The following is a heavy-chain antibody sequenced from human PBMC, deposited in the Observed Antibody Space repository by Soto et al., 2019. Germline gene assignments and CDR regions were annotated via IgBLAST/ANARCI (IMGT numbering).Heavy chain of an antibody. CDR1: GGTFSSCA. V-gene: IGHV1-69*05. Sequence: QVQLVQSGAEVKKPGSSVKVSCKASGGTFSSCAISWVRQAPGQGLEWMGGIIPIFGTANYAQKFQGRVTXTXDXSTXTASMELSSLRSEDTAVYYCARHVPAAGYYYGMDVWGQGTTVTVSS. J-gene: IGHJ6*02. D-gene: IGHD2-2*01. CDR2: IIPIFGTA. CDR3: ARHVPAAGYYYGMDV.